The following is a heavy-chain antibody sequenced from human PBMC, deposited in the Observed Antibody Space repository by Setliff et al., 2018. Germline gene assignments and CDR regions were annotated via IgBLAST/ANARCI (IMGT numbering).Heavy chain of an antibody. CDR1: GYSFTSYW. D-gene: IGHD3-22*01. Sequence: ESLKISCKGSGYSFTSYWIGWVRQMPGKGLEWMGIIYPGDSDTRYSPSFQGQVTISADKSISTAYLQWSSLKASDTAMYYCARYDSSGYHYYYGMDVWGQGTTFTVSS. J-gene: IGHJ6*02. CDR3: ARYDSSGYHYYYGMDV. V-gene: IGHV5-51*01. CDR2: IYPGDSDT.